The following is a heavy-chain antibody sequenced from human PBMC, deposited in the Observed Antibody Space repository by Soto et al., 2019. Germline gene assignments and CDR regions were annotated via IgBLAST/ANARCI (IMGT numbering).Heavy chain of an antibody. CDR1: GFTFSSYS. Sequence: QVQLVESGGGVVQPGRSLRLSCAASGFTFSSYSIHWVRQAPGKGLEWVAVISYDGSNRYYADSVKGRFTISRDNSKNTLYLQMNSLRAEDTAVYYCARGAGIAVAATSFDYWGHGTMVTVSS. J-gene: IGHJ4*01. V-gene: IGHV3-30-3*01. CDR3: ARGAGIAVAATSFDY. D-gene: IGHD6-19*01. CDR2: ISYDGSNR.